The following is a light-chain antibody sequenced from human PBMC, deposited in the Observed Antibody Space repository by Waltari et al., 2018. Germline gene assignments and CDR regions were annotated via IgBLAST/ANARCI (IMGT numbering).Light chain of an antibody. J-gene: IGLJ3*02. CDR2: DVS. V-gene: IGLV2-11*01. CDR1: SSDVGGSND. CDR3: CSYAGTYTWL. Sequence: QSALTQPRSVSGSPGQSVTISCTGTSSDVGGSNDVPWYQQLPGKAPTVVIYDVSRRPSVVPDRFTGSRSGNTATLTISGLQAEDEADYHCCSYAGTYTWLFGGGTKLTVL.